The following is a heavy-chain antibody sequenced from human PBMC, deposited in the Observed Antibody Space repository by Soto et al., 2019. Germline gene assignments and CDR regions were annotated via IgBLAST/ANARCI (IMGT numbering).Heavy chain of an antibody. CDR2: ISYDGSNK. CDR1: GFTFSSYA. J-gene: IGHJ4*02. Sequence: PGGSLRLSCAASGFTFSSYAMRWVRQAPGKGLEWVAVISYDGSNKYYADSVKGRFTISRDNSKNTLYLQMNSLRAEDTAVYYCARGSHRWLQYAGSDYWGQGTLVTVSS. CDR3: ARGSHRWLQYAGSDY. V-gene: IGHV3-30-3*01. D-gene: IGHD5-12*01.